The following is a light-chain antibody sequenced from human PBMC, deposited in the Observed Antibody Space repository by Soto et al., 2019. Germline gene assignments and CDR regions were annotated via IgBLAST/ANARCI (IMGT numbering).Light chain of an antibody. Sequence: EIVLTQSPATLSLSPGERATLSCRASQSVSNYLAWYQQKPGQAPRLLIYDASTRATDIPARFSGSGSGTDFSLTITSLEPEDFAIYYCLQRSNWPCTFGQGTRLEIK. J-gene: IGKJ2*02. CDR2: DAS. V-gene: IGKV3-11*01. CDR3: LQRSNWPCT. CDR1: QSVSNY.